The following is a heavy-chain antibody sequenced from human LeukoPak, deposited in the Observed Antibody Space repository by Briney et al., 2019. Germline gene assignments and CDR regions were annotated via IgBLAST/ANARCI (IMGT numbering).Heavy chain of an antibody. J-gene: IGHJ4*02. D-gene: IGHD3-22*01. CDR1: GYTFTSYY. Sequence: ASVKVSCKASGYTFTSYYMHWVRQAPGQGLEWMGIINTSGGSTSYAQKFQGRVTMTRDTSTSTVYMELSSLRSEDTAVYYCARVTYYYDSSGYYPLDYWGQGTLVTVSS. CDR2: INTSGGST. V-gene: IGHV1-46*01. CDR3: ARVTYYYDSSGYYPLDY.